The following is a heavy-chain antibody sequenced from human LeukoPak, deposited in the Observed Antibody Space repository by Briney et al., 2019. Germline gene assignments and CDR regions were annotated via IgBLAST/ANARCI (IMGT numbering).Heavy chain of an antibody. V-gene: IGHV3-48*03. D-gene: IGHD3-10*01. CDR1: GFTLSSYE. CDR2: ISSSGSTI. J-gene: IGHJ4*02. CDR3: ARAREWFGELLPPYY. Sequence: GGSLRLSCAASGFTLSSYEMNWVRQAPGKGLEWVSYISSSGSTIYYADSVKGRFTISRDNAKNSLYLQMNSLRAEDTAVYYCARAREWFGELLPPYYWGQGTLVTVSS.